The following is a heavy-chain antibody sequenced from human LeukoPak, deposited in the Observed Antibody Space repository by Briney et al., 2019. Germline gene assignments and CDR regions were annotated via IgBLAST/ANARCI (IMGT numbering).Heavy chain of an antibody. V-gene: IGHV7-4-1*02. CDR1: GYTFTSYG. D-gene: IGHD3-16*01. CDR2: VNTHTGNP. CDR3: ARGLAEYYDYVWGRYFDY. J-gene: IGHJ4*02. Sequence: ASVKVSCKASGYTFTSYGISWVRQAPGQGLEWMGWVNTHTGNPTYAQGFTGRFVFSLDTSVSTAYLQISSLKAEDTAVYYCARGLAEYYDYVWGRYFDYWGQGTLVTVSS.